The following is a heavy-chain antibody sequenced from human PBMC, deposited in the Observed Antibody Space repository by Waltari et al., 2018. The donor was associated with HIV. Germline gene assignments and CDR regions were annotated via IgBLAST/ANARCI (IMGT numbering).Heavy chain of an antibody. CDR1: GYTFTSYA. D-gene: IGHD3-10*01. Sequence: QVQLVQSGAEVKKPGASVKVSCKASGYTFTSYAMHWVRQAPGQRLEWMGWINAGNGNTKYSQKFQGRVTITRDTSASTAYMELSSLRSEDTAVYYCARMGWFGEFYYYGMDVWGQGTTVTVSS. J-gene: IGHJ6*02. CDR2: INAGNGNT. CDR3: ARMGWFGEFYYYGMDV. V-gene: IGHV1-3*01.